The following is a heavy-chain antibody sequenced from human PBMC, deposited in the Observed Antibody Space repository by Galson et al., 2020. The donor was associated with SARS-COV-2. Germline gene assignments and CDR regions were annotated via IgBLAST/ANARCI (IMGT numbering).Heavy chain of an antibody. D-gene: IGHD4-17*01. J-gene: IGHJ4*02. V-gene: IGHV3-33*01. CDR2: IWYDGSNK. CDR3: ARDQGRGYGDYEGFDY. Sequence: GGSLRLSCAASGFTFSSYGMHWVRQAPGKGLEWVAVIWYDGSNKYYADSVNGRFTISRDNSKNTLYLQMNSLRAEDTAVYYCARDQGRGYGDYEGFDYWGQGTLVTVSS. CDR1: GFTFSSYG.